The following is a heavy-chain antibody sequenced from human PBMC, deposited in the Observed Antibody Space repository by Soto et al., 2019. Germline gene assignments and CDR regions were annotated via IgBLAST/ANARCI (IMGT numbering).Heavy chain of an antibody. J-gene: IGHJ4*02. CDR3: AMPHDYSNFYLDY. V-gene: IGHV4-39*01. CDR1: GGSISSSSYY. CDR2: IYYSGST. Sequence: SETLSLTCTVSGGSISSSSYYWGWIRQPPGKGLEWIGSIYYSGSTYYNPSLKSRVTISVDTSKNQFSLKLSSVTAADTAVYYCAMPHDYSNFYLDYWGQGTLVTLSS. D-gene: IGHD4-4*01.